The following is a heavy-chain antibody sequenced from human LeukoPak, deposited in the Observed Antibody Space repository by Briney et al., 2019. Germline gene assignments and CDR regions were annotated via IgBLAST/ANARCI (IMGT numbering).Heavy chain of an antibody. CDR3: AKSHLDYGDYVSYYYGMDV. Sequence: GSLRLSCAASGFTFSSYAMSWVRQAPGKGLEWVSAISGSGGSTYYADSVKGRFTISRDNSKNTLYLQMNSLRAEDTAVYYCAKSHLDYGDYVSYYYGMDVWGQGTTVTVSS. CDR1: GFTFSSYA. V-gene: IGHV3-23*01. J-gene: IGHJ6*02. D-gene: IGHD4-17*01. CDR2: ISGSGGST.